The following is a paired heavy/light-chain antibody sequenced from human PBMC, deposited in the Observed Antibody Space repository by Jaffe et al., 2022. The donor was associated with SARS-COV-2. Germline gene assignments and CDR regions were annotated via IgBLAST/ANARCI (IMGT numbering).Light chain of an antibody. CDR2: DVN. CDR1: SSDVGDYNY. J-gene: IGLJ3*02. Sequence: QSALTQPASVSGSPGQSITISCTGTSSDVGDYNYVSWYQQHPGKAPKLMIYDVNARPSGVSNRFSGSKSGNTASLIISGLQAEDEADYYCSSYISSNTWVFGGGTKVTVL. CDR3: SSYISSNTWV. V-gene: IGLV2-14*01.
Heavy chain of an antibody. CDR1: GGSISSSRNY. Sequence: QLQLQESGPGLVKPSETLSLTCTVSGGSISSSRNYWGWIRQPPGKGLEWIGSIYYKGDTYYNPSLKSRVTISVDTSKSQFSLKLTSVTAADTAVYYCARLWRDGHNYASWGRYNWFDPWGQGTLVTVSS. CDR2: IYYKGDT. J-gene: IGHJ5*02. V-gene: IGHV4-39*01. D-gene: IGHD3-16*01. CDR3: ARLWRDGHNYASWGRYNWFDP.